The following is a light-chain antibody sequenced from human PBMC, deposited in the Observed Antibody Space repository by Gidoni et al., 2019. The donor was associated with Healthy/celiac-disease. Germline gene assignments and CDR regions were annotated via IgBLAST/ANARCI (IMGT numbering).Light chain of an antibody. CDR3: QQYYSYPLIT. CDR1: QGISSY. J-gene: IGKJ5*01. V-gene: IGKV1-8*01. CDR2: AAS. Sequence: AIRITQSPSSLSASTGDRVTITCRASQGISSYLAWYQQKPGKAPTLLIYAASTLQSGVPSRFSGSGSGTDFTLTISCLQSEDVATYYCQQYYSYPLITFGQXTRLEIK.